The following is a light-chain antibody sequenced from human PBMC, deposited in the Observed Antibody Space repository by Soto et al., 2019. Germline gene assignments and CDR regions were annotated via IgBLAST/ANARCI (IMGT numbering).Light chain of an antibody. CDR2: FGS. CDR1: QDIGNS. J-gene: IGKJ4*01. Sequence: DIQMTQSPSSVSASVGARFTLTCRASQDIGNSLALYQQKPGKAPKLLIYFGSNLQTGVPSRVSCSGSGRDFTLTISSLQTEDLATYYCQQADSFPLTCGRGTRVEI. V-gene: IGKV1-12*01. CDR3: QQADSFPLT.